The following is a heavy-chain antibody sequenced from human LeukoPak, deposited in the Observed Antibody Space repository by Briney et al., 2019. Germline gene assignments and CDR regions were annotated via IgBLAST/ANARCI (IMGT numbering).Heavy chain of an antibody. D-gene: IGHD1-7*01. Sequence: GGSLRLSCAASGFTFRSYWMHWVRQAPGKGLVWVSRINSDGSTTNYADSVKGRFTISRDNSKNTLYLQMNSLRAEDTAVYYCAKDRGELELLQLTYYYYYGMDVWGQGTTVTVSS. CDR1: GFTFRSYW. J-gene: IGHJ6*02. V-gene: IGHV3-74*01. CDR2: INSDGSTT. CDR3: AKDRGELELLQLTYYYYYGMDV.